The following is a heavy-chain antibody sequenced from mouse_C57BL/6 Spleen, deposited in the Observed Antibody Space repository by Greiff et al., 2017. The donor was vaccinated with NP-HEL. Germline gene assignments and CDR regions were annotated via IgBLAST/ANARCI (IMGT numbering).Heavy chain of an antibody. CDR3: ASEGYYLYYFDY. V-gene: IGHV5-17*01. CDR1: GFTFSDYG. Sequence: EVQRVESGGGLVKPGGSLKLSCAASGFTFSDYGMHWVRQAPEKGLEWVAYISSGSSTIYYADTVKGRFTISRDNAKNTLFLQMTSLRSEDTAMYYCASEGYYLYYFDYWGQGTTLTVSS. CDR2: ISSGSSTI. J-gene: IGHJ2*01. D-gene: IGHD2-3*01.